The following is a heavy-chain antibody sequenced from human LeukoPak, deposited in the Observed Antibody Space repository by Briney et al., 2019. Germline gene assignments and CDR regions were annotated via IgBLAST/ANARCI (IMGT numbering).Heavy chain of an antibody. Sequence: ASVKVSCKASGGTFSSYAISWVRQAPGQGLEWMGRIIPILGIANYAQKFQGRVTITADKSTSTAYMELSSLRSEDTAVYYCARGGIAARPLWFDPWGQGTLVTVSS. V-gene: IGHV1-69*04. CDR3: ARGGIAARPLWFDP. CDR1: GGTFSSYA. J-gene: IGHJ5*02. CDR2: IIPILGIA. D-gene: IGHD6-6*01.